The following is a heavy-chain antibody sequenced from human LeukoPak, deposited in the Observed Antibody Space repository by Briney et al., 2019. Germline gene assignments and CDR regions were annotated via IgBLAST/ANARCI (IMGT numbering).Heavy chain of an antibody. CDR1: GGSISSGGYY. J-gene: IGHJ4*02. D-gene: IGHD3-22*01. CDR2: IYYSGST. CDR3: ARAQYYYDSSGYYVSVHFDY. V-gene: IGHV4-31*03. Sequence: SETLSLTCTVSGGSISSGGYYWSWIRQHPGKGLEWIGHIYYSGSTYYNPSLKSRVTISVDTSKNQFSLKLSSVTAADTAVYYCARAQYYYDSSGYYVSVHFDYWGQGTLVTVSS.